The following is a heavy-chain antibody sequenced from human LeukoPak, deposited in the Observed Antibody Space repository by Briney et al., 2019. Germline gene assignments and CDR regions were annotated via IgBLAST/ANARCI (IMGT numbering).Heavy chain of an antibody. V-gene: IGHV4-61*02. CDR3: ARGVVTDDYYMDV. Sequence: SETLSLTCSVSGDSIGSGRYYWTWIRQPAGKGLQWIGRLYTNENTNYNPSLESRVSISVDTSKTQFFLKLTSVTAADTAVYFCARGVVTDDYYMDVWGEGTAITVSS. CDR1: GDSIGSGRYY. D-gene: IGHD2-21*02. CDR2: LYTNENT. J-gene: IGHJ6*03.